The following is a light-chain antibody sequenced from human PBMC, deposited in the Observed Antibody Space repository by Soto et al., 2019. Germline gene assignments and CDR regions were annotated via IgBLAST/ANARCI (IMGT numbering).Light chain of an antibody. J-gene: IGKJ1*01. V-gene: IGKV3-15*01. CDR2: GAS. CDR3: QQYTNWPRT. Sequence: IVLTRSAGTLPLSPRARATLSCRASQSVSSNLAWYQQKPGQAPRLLIYGASTRATGIPARFSGSGSGTEFTLTISSLQSEDFAVYYCQQYTNWPRTFGQGTKVDNK. CDR1: QSVSSN.